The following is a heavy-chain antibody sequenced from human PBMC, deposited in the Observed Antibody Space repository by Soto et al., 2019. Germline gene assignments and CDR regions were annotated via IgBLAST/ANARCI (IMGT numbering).Heavy chain of an antibody. V-gene: IGHV1-46*01. D-gene: IGHD2-21*02. J-gene: IGHJ4*02. CDR3: ARLLAPYCGGDCFSGFDD. Sequence: ASVKVSCKASGYTFTNYYIHWVRQAPGQGLEWMGRLNPSGGNTKYAQKFQGRVTLTRDTSTSTVYMELSSLRSDDTAVYYCARLLAPYCGGDCFSGFDDWGQRTLVTVSS. CDR2: LNPSGGNT. CDR1: GYTFTNYY.